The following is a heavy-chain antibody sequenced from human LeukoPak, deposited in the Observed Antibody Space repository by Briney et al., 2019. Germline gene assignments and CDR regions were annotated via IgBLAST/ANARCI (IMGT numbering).Heavy chain of an antibody. CDR3: ARDQRGFSYSKYYFDY. CDR2: IWYDGTNK. V-gene: IGHV3-33*01. CDR1: GFSFSSYG. J-gene: IGHJ4*02. D-gene: IGHD5-18*01. Sequence: HPGRSLRLSCAASGFSFSSYGMHWVRQAPGKGLEWVAVIWYDGTNKYYADSVKGRFTISRDNSKNTLYLQMNSLRAEDTAVYYCARDQRGFSYSKYYFDYWGQGTLVTVSS.